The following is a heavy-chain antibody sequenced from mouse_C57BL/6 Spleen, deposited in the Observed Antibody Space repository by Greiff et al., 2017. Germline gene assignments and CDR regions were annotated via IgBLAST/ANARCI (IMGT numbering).Heavy chain of an antibody. J-gene: IGHJ4*01. Sequence: QVQLQQPGAELVKPGASVKLSCKASGYTFTSYWMHWVKQRPGQGLEWIGRIHPSASDTNYNQKFNGKATLTVDKSSNTDCMQLSRLTAENSEVYSSAIDPYYEGAMDYWGQGTSVTVSS. V-gene: IGHV1-74*01. CDR3: AIDPYYEGAMDY. D-gene: IGHD1-1*02. CDR2: IHPSASDT. CDR1: GYTFTSYW.